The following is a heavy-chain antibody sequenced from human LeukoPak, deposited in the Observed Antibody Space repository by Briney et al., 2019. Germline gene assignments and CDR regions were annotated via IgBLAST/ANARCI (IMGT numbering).Heavy chain of an antibody. Sequence: QPGGSLRLSCAASGFTFSSYWMHWVRQAPGKGLVWVSRINSDGSSTYYADSVKGRFTTSRDNAKNALHLQMNSLTAEDTAVYYCVLDLFSSFAFDIWGQGTMVTVSS. J-gene: IGHJ3*02. CDR3: VLDLFSSFAFDI. CDR2: INSDGSST. D-gene: IGHD3/OR15-3a*01. V-gene: IGHV3-74*01. CDR1: GFTFSSYW.